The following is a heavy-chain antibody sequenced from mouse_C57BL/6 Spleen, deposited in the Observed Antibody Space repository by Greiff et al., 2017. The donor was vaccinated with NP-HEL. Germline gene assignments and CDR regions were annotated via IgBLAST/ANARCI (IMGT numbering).Heavy chain of an antibody. V-gene: IGHV1-82*01. CDR1: GYAFSSSW. CDR3: AQGGYYAMDY. J-gene: IGHJ4*01. D-gene: IGHD1-1*02. CDR2: IYPGDGDT. Sequence: VQLQQSGPELVKPGASVKISCKASGYAFSSSWMNWVKQRPGKGLEWIGRIYPGDGDTNYNGKFKGKATLTADKSSSTAYMQLSSLTSEDSAVYFCAQGGYYAMDYWGQRTSVTVSS.